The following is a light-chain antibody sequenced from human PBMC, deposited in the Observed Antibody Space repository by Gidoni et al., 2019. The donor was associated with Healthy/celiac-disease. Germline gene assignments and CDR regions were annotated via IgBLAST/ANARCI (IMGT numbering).Light chain of an antibody. V-gene: IGLV2-11*01. CDR1: SSDVGAYNY. CDR2: DVT. J-gene: IGLJ1*01. Sequence: QSALTQPRSVSGSPGPSVAISCTGASSDVGAYNYVSWYQQHPGQAPKLMIYDVTKRPSGVPDRFSGSKSGNTASLTISGLQAEDEADYYCCSYAGSPYVFGSGTKVTVL. CDR3: CSYAGSPYV.